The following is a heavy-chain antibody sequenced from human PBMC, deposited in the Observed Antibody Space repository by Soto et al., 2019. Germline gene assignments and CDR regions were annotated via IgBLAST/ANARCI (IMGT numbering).Heavy chain of an antibody. CDR2: IYYSGST. J-gene: IGHJ4*02. D-gene: IGHD2-8*01. Sequence: QLQLQESGPGLVKPSETLSLTCTVSGGSISSSSYYWGWIRQPPGKGLEGIGSIYYSGSTYYNPSLKSRVTISVDTSKNQFSLKLSSVTAADTAVYYCARSREWYYFDYWGQGTLVTVSS. CDR3: ARSREWYYFDY. V-gene: IGHV4-39*01. CDR1: GGSISSSSYY.